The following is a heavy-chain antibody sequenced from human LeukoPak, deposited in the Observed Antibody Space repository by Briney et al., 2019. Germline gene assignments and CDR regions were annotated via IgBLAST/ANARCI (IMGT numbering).Heavy chain of an antibody. J-gene: IGHJ4*02. CDR2: IYYSGST. CDR3: ARPTRIDCTNGVCYNEAFDY. D-gene: IGHD2-8*01. CDR1: GGSISSSSYY. V-gene: IGHV4-39*01. Sequence: PSETLSLTCTVSGGSISSSSYYWGWIRQPPGKGLEWIGSIYYSGSTYYNPSLKSRVTISVDTSKNQFSLKLSSVTAADTAVYYCARPTRIDCTNGVCYNEAFDYWGQGALVTVSS.